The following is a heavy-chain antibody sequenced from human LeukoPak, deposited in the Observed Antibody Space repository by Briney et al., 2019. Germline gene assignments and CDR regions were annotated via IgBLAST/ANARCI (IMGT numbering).Heavy chain of an antibody. CDR3: AREGGTREYNGDTWRHFFDF. Sequence: ASVKVSCKASGYSFSVYSIDWVRQAPGQGLEWVGTIDPNGGTTSLAQKFQGRVTLTRDMSTNTVSMELRRLRPEDTAVYFCAREGGTREYNGDTWRHFFDFWGQGTLVTVSA. D-gene: IGHD4-17*01. CDR1: GYSFSVYS. V-gene: IGHV1-46*01. J-gene: IGHJ4*02. CDR2: IDPNGGTT.